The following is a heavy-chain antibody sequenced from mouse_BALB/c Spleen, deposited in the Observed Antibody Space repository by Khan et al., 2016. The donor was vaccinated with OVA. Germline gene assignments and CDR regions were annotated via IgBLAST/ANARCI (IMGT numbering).Heavy chain of an antibody. CDR2: IDPFNGGT. D-gene: IGHD2-2*01. CDR3: ARHGYVAWFAY. CDR1: GYSFTTYY. J-gene: IGHJ3*01. V-gene: IGHV1S135*01. Sequence: EVQLQESGPELMKPGASVKISCKASGYSFTTYYIHWMKQSHGQSLEWIGDIDPFNGGTTYNQKFMGKATLTVDRSSSTAYMHLSSLTSEDSAVYYCARHGYVAWFAYWGQGTLVTVSA.